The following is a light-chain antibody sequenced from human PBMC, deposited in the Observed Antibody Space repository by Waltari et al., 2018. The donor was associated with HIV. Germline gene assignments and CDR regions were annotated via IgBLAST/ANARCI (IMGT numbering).Light chain of an antibody. V-gene: IGLV1-40*01. J-gene: IGLJ2*01. Sequence: QSVLTQPPSVSGAPGQRVPISCTGSNSNIGAGYDVHWFQQLPGTAPNLLIYTNNNRPSGVPDRFSASKSGASASLAIAGLQVEDEADYYCQSYDSGLSGVIFGGGTKLTVL. CDR3: QSYDSGLSGVI. CDR1: NSNIGAGYD. CDR2: TNN.